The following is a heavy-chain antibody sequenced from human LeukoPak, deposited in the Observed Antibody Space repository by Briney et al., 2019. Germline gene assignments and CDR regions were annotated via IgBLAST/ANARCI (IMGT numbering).Heavy chain of an antibody. CDR2: INTNTGNP. D-gene: IGHD3-22*01. CDR1: GYTFTSYP. Sequence: GASVKVSCKASGYTFTSYPTNWVRQAPGQGLEWMGWINTNTGNPTYAQSFTGRFVFSLDTSVSTAYLQISSLKAEDTAVYYCARHHYYSDSSGYYDAFDIWGQGTMVTVSS. CDR3: ARHHYYSDSSGYYDAFDI. J-gene: IGHJ3*02. V-gene: IGHV7-4-1*02.